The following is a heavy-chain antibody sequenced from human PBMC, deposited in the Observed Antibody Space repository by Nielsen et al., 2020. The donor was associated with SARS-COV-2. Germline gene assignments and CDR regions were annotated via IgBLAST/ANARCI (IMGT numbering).Heavy chain of an antibody. CDR2: ISADGTNT. V-gene: IGHV3-23*01. J-gene: IGHJ4*02. CDR1: GFSFSLHA. D-gene: IGHD5-18*01. CDR3: AKSDGGYSYGYPDY. Sequence: GESLKISCAASGFSFSLHAMTWVRQAPGKGLECVAGISADGTNTDHADSVKGRFTISRDNSKSTLYLQMNSLSAEDTAIYYCAKSDGGYSYGYPDYWGQGTLVTVSS.